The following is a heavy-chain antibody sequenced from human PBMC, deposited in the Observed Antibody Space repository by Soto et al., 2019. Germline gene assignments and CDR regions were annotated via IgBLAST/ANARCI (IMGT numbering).Heavy chain of an antibody. V-gene: IGHV3-23*01. J-gene: IGHJ6*02. CDR1: GFTFSSYA. Sequence: GGSLRLSCAASGFTFSSYAMSWVRQAPGKXLEWVSAISGSGGSTYYADSVKGRFTISRDNSKNTLYLQMNSLRAEDTAVYYCAKTLWFWDLRSDSGMDVRGQGTTVTVS. D-gene: IGHD3-10*01. CDR3: AKTLWFWDLRSDSGMDV. CDR2: ISGSGGST.